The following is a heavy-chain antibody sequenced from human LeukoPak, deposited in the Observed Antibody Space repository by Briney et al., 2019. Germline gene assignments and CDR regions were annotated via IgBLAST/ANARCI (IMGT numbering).Heavy chain of an antibody. CDR2: IYYSGST. D-gene: IGHD5-24*01. CDR3: ARFSQRMATINY. Sequence: SETLSLTCTVSGGSISSYYWSWIRQPPGKGLEWIGYIYYSGSTNYNPSLESRVTISVDTSKNQFSLKLSSVTAADTAVYYCARFSQRMATINYWGQGTLVTVSS. J-gene: IGHJ4*02. CDR1: GGSISSYY. V-gene: IGHV4-59*01.